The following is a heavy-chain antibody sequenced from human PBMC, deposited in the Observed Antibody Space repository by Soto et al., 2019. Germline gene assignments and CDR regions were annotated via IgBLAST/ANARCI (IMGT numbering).Heavy chain of an antibody. CDR3: AKRRPARYYDFWSGYYFY. D-gene: IGHD3-3*01. Sequence: PGGSLRLSCAASGFTFSSYAMSWVRQAPGKGLEWVSAISGSGGSTYYADSVKGRFTISRDNSKNTLYLQMNSLRAEDTAVYYCAKRRPARYYDFWSGYYFYWGQGTLVTVSS. J-gene: IGHJ4*02. CDR1: GFTFSSYA. CDR2: ISGSGGST. V-gene: IGHV3-23*01.